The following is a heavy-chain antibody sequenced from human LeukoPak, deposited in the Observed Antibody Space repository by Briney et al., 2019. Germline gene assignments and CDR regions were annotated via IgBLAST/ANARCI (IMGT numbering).Heavy chain of an antibody. CDR3: ARGLPLLDY. CDR1: GFTFSSYG. J-gene: IGHJ4*02. Sequence: AGGSLRLSCAASGFTFSSYGMHWVRQAPGKGLEWVAVIWYDGSNKYYAYSVNGRFTISRDNSKNTLYLQMNSLRAEDTAVYYCARGLPLLDYWGQGTLVTVSS. V-gene: IGHV3-33*01. CDR2: IWYDGSNK. D-gene: IGHD4-11*01.